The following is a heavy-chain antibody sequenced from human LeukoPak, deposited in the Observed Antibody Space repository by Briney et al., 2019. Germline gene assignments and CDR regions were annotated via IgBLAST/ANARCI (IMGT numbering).Heavy chain of an antibody. CDR1: GFTFSSYA. J-gene: IGHJ4*02. V-gene: IGHV3-23*01. CDR3: AKHYYDSSGYYGDSYFDY. D-gene: IGHD3-22*01. CDR2: ISGSGGST. Sequence: PGGSLRLSCAASGFTFSSYAMSWVRQAPGKGLEWVSAISGSGGSTYYADSVKGRFTISRDNSKNTLHLQMNSLRAEDTAVYYCAKHYYDSSGYYGDSYFDYWGQGTLVTVSS.